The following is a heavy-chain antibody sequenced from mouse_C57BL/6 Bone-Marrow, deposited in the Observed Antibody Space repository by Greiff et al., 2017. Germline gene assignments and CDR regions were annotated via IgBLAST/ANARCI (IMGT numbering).Heavy chain of an antibody. J-gene: IGHJ1*03. D-gene: IGHD1-1*01. CDR3: VGGSSYGYFDV. CDR2: IRSKSNNYAT. V-gene: IGHV10-3*01. CDR1: GFTFNTYA. Sequence: EVKLVESGGGLVQPKGSLKLSCAASGFTFNTYAMHWVRQAPGKGLEWVARIRSKSNNYATYYADSVKDRFTISRDDSQSMLYLQMNNLKTEDTAMYYCVGGSSYGYFDVWGTGTTVTVSS.